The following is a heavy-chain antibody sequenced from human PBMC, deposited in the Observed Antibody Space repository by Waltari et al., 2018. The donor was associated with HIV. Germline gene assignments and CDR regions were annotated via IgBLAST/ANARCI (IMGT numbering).Heavy chain of an antibody. D-gene: IGHD4-17*01. J-gene: IGHJ4*02. CDR2: TYYRSKWYN. V-gene: IGHV6-1*01. CDR3: AREAAYDYCFDY. Sequence: QVQLQHSGPGLVTPSQTLPLTCTTSGHRVSIHSCAWNWIRQSPSRGLEWLGRTYYRSKWYNDYAVSVKSRITINPDTSKNQFSLQLNSVTPEDTAVYYCAREAAYDYCFDYWGQGTLVTVSS. CDR1: GHRVSIHSCA.